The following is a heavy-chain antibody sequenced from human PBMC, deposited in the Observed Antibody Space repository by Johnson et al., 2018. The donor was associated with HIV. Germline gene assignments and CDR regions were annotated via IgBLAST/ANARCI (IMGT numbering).Heavy chain of an antibody. Sequence: QVQLVVSGGGLVQPGGSLRLSCAASGFTFTTYALHWVRRAPGKGLEWVAVISYDGSNKYYADSVRGRFTISRDNSNNTLYLQINSLRVEDTAVYYCARVRVGAFDIWGQGTMVTVSS. V-gene: IGHV3-30*14. D-gene: IGHD1-26*01. J-gene: IGHJ3*02. CDR2: ISYDGSNK. CDR3: ARVRVGAFDI. CDR1: GFTFTTYA.